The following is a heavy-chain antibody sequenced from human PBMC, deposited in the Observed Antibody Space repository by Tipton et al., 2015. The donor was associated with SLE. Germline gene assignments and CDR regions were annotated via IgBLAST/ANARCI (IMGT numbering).Heavy chain of an antibody. Sequence: SLRLSCAASGFTLSSYWMSWVRQAPGKGLEWVANIKYDGSVEYYVDSVKGRFTISRDNGKNSLYLQMNSLRAEDTAAYYCAKERFGAFEIWGQGTMVTVSS. CDR2: IKYDGSVE. D-gene: IGHD3-16*01. CDR3: AKERFGAFEI. V-gene: IGHV3-7*01. CDR1: GFTLSSYW. J-gene: IGHJ3*02.